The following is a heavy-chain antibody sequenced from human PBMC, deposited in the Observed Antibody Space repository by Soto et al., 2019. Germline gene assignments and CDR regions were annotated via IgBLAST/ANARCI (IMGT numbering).Heavy chain of an antibody. V-gene: IGHV3-33*01. J-gene: IGHJ6*02. D-gene: IGHD6-19*01. Sequence: GGSLRLSCAASGFTFSSYGMHWVRQAPGKGLEWVAVIWYDGSNKYYADSVKGRFTISRDNSKNTLYLQMNSLRAEDTAVYYCAREVSGTRGIYYYYYGMDVWGQGTTVTVSS. CDR2: IWYDGSNK. CDR3: AREVSGTRGIYYYYYGMDV. CDR1: GFTFSSYG.